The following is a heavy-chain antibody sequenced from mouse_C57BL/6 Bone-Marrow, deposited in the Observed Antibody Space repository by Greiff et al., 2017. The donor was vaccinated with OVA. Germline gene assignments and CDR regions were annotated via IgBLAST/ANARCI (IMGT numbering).Heavy chain of an antibody. Sequence: QFQLQQSGAELARPGASVKLSCKASGYTFTSYGISWVKQRTGQGLEWIGEIYPRSGNTYYNEKFKGKATLTADKSSSTAYMELRSLTSEDSAVYFCAREGGSSYFDYWGQGTTLTVSS. D-gene: IGHD1-1*01. CDR3: AREGGSSYFDY. J-gene: IGHJ2*01. V-gene: IGHV1-81*01. CDR2: IYPRSGNT. CDR1: GYTFTSYG.